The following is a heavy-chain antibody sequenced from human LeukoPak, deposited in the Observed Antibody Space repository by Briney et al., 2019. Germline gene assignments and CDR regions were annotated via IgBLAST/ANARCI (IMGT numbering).Heavy chain of an antibody. Sequence: GGSLRLSCAAYGFTVSSNYMSWVRQAPGKGLEWVSSISSSSSYIYYADSVKGRFTISRDNAKNMLYLQMTSLRADDTAVYYCARDQEGARPDYWGQGTLVTVSS. CDR2: ISSSSSYI. CDR3: ARDQEGARPDY. V-gene: IGHV3-21*01. D-gene: IGHD6-6*01. J-gene: IGHJ4*02. CDR1: GFTVSSNY.